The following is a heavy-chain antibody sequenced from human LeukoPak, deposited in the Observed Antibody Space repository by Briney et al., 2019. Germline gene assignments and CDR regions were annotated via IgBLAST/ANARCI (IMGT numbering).Heavy chain of an antibody. J-gene: IGHJ4*02. CDR3: AKEWIGGRPLVVVAVH. Sequence: GGSLRLSCAASGFTFSNYAMSWLRQAPGEGLEWVSAISGSGDKTYYADSVRGRFAISRDNSKSTLYLQMNSLRAEDAAVYYCAKEWIGGRPLVVVAVHWGQGTLVTVSS. V-gene: IGHV3-23*01. CDR2: ISGSGDKT. CDR1: GFTFSNYA. D-gene: IGHD2-21*02.